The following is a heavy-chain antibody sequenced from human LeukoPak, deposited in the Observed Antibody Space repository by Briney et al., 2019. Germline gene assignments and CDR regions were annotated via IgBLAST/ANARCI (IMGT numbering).Heavy chain of an antibody. D-gene: IGHD3-22*01. CDR2: INHSGST. V-gene: IGHV4-34*01. CDR3: ARGRHYYDRGFQH. J-gene: IGHJ1*01. Sequence: SETLSLTCAVYGGSFSGYYWSWIRQPPGKGLEWTGEINHSGSTNYNPSLKSRVTISVDTSKNQFSLKLSSVTAADTAVYYCARGRHYYDRGFQHWGQGTLVTVSS. CDR1: GGSFSGYY.